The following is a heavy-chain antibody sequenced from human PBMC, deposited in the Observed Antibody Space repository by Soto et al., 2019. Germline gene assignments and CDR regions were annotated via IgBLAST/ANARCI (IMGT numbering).Heavy chain of an antibody. Sequence: SETLSLTCTVSGGSITGFYWSWIRQPPGKGLEWIGSIYYSGSTYYNPSLKSRVTISVDTSKNQFSLKLSSVTAADTAVYYCVVLAGFDYWGQGTLVTVSS. CDR3: VVLAGFDY. J-gene: IGHJ4*02. CDR1: GGSITGFY. CDR2: IYYSGST. V-gene: IGHV4-59*05. D-gene: IGHD2-15*01.